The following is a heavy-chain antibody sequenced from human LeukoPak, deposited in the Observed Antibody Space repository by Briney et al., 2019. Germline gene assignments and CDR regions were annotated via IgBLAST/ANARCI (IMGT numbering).Heavy chain of an antibody. V-gene: IGHV4-59*02. CDR1: GGSVNSNC. Sequence: PSETLSLTCSVSGGSVNSNCWNWIRQAPGRGLEWIGNVYYSGRTNYNPSLRSRVTISVDTAKNQFSLKLNSVTSADTAVYYCARDRDYDGNSEGWFDPWGQGTLVTISS. CDR2: VYYSGRT. CDR3: ARDRDYDGNSEGWFDP. J-gene: IGHJ5*02. D-gene: IGHD4-23*01.